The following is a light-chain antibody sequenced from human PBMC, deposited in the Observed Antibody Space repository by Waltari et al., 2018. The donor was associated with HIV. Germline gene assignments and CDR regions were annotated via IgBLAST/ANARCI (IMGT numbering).Light chain of an antibody. V-gene: IGKV3-15*01. J-gene: IGKJ4*01. CDR3: QQYSHWPLT. Sequence: EIVMTQSPATLSVSPGERATLSCRASQNIGNNVAWYQHKPGQAPRLLIYDTSARATGVPARFRGSGSGTESALTISSLQSEDFAVYYCQQYSHWPLTFGRGPKVEIK. CDR2: DTS. CDR1: QNIGNN.